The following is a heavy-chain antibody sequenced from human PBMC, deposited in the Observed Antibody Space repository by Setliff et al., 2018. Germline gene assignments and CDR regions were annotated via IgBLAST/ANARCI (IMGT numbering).Heavy chain of an antibody. CDR1: GGSISSGGYY. CDR3: AREAGYYDSSGPVGVPYYYYMDV. D-gene: IGHD3-22*01. Sequence: SETLSLTCTVSGGSISSGGYYWSWIRQHPGKGLEWIGYIYYSGSTYYNPSLKSRVTISVDTSKNQFALKLSSVTAADTAVYYCAREAGYYDSSGPVGVPYYYYMDVWGKGTTVTVSS. J-gene: IGHJ6*03. CDR2: IYYSGST. V-gene: IGHV4-31*03.